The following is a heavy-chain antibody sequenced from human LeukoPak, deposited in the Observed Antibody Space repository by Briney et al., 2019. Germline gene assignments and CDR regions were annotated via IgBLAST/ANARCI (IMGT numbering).Heavy chain of an antibody. J-gene: IGHJ4*02. V-gene: IGHV4-39*01. Sequence: SSETLSLTCTVSGGPISSSTYCWGWIRQPPGKGLEWIGTIYYSGSTYYNPSLKSRVTISVDTSKNQFSLKLSSVTAADTAVYYCARLDSIHLITYWGQGTLVTVSS. D-gene: IGHD3-16*01. CDR3: ARLDSIHLITY. CDR2: IYYSGST. CDR1: GGPISSSTYC.